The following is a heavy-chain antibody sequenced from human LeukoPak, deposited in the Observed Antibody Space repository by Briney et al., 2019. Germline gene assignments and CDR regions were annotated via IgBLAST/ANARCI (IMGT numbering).Heavy chain of an antibody. CDR2: IYTSGST. J-gene: IGHJ6*03. D-gene: IGHD6-13*01. CDR3: ARDRRVAAAGTPGYYYYMDV. Sequence: SETPSLTCTVSGGSISSYYWSWIRQPAGKGLEWIGRIYTSGSTNYNPSLKSRVTMSVDTSKNQFSLKLSSVTAADTAVYYCARDRRVAAAGTPGYYYYMDVWGKGTTVTVSS. CDR1: GGSISSYY. V-gene: IGHV4-4*07.